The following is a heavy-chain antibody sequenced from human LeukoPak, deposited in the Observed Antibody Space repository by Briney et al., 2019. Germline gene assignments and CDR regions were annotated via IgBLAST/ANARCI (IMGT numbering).Heavy chain of an antibody. CDR2: INHSGST. CDR3: ARVRKVVGATTSDVRYFQH. Sequence: SETLSLTCAVYGGSFSGYYWSWIRQPPGKGLEWIGEINHSGSTNYNPSLKSRVTISVDTSKNQFSLKLSSVTAADTAVYYCARVRKVVGATTSDVRYFQHWGQGTLVTVSS. J-gene: IGHJ1*01. CDR1: GGSFSGYY. D-gene: IGHD1-26*01. V-gene: IGHV4-34*01.